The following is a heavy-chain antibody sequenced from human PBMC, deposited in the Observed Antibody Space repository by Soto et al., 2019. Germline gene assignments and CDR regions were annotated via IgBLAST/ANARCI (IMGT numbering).Heavy chain of an antibody. Sequence: ASETLSLTCTVSGDSINSYYWSWIRQPPGKGLEWIGYIYYSGSTNYNPSLKSRVTISVDTSKTQFSLNLSSVTAADTAVYYCARVPPIAAAGPTYYYYAMDVWGQGTTVTVSS. CDR2: IYYSGST. J-gene: IGHJ6*02. CDR1: GDSINSYY. D-gene: IGHD6-13*01. CDR3: ARVPPIAAAGPTYYYYAMDV. V-gene: IGHV4-59*01.